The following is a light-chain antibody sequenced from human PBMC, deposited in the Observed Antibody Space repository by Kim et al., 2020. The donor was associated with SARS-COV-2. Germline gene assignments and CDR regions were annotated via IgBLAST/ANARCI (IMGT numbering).Light chain of an antibody. CDR3: QQYGSLPFT. CDR1: QSVSSNV. V-gene: IGKV3-20*01. CDR2: GEY. J-gene: IGKJ3*01. Sequence: SPGDRALLSSRASQSVSSNVFAWYQQKPRQAPRLHFYGEYSRATGIPDMFSGSGSGTDFTLTISSLEPEDFAVYYCQQYGSLPFTFGPGTKVDIK.